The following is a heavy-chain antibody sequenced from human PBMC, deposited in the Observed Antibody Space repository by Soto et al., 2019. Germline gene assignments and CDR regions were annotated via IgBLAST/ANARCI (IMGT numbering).Heavy chain of an antibody. CDR2: VRGDNGHT. CDR1: GYTFTTHG. D-gene: IGHD2-2*01. J-gene: IGHJ5*02. V-gene: IGHV1-18*01. CDR3: SRDLGYSRTGTCYREWFDP. Sequence: QVQLVQSGAEVKKPGASVKVSCKASGYTFTTHGISWVRQVPGQGLEWMGWVRGDNGHTNYAQSLQGRVTMTTDSSTNTPYMELRSLRSDDTAVYYCSRDLGYSRTGTCYREWFDPWGQGTLVTVSS.